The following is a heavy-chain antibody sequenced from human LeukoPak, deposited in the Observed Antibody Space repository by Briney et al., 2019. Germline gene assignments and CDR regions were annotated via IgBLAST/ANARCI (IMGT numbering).Heavy chain of an antibody. V-gene: IGHV3-21*01. Sequence: PGGSLRLSCAASGLTFSSYSMNWVRQAPGKGLEWVSSISSSSSYIYYADSVKGRFTISRDNAKNSLYLQMNSLRAEDTAVYYCAREYDYGSGSYYNFGGNYWGQGTLVTVSS. J-gene: IGHJ4*02. CDR2: ISSSSSYI. CDR1: GLTFSSYS. D-gene: IGHD3-10*01. CDR3: AREYDYGSGSYYNFGGNY.